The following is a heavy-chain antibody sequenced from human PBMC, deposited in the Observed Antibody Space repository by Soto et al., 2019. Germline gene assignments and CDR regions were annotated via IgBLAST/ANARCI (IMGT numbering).Heavy chain of an antibody. Sequence: GGSLRLSCAASGFTFSNARMNWLSQDPGKGLEWVGHIRSEPDGGTIVYPAPVKGRFIISRDDSRNTLYLQMNNLKTEDTAVYYCPTAQPRGPDYGSQGTLVTVSS. CDR3: PTAQPRGPDY. CDR2: IRSEPDGGTI. D-gene: IGHD2-2*01. J-gene: IGHJ4*02. V-gene: IGHV3-15*01. CDR1: GFTFSNAR.